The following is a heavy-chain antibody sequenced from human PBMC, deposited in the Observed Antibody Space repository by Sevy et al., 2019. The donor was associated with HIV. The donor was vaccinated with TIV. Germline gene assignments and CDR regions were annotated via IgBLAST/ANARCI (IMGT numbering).Heavy chain of an antibody. Sequence: GGSLRLSCAVSGFTLHDYGMSWVRQAPGKGLEWVSYISSSGNIIFYTESVKGRFTISRDIALNSLYLQMNSLRAEDTAVYYCARAAYCSGDCHSFLLYYSYGMDVWGQGTTVTVSS. J-gene: IGHJ6*02. CDR3: ARAAYCSGDCHSFLLYYSYGMDV. CDR1: GFTLHDYG. CDR2: ISSSGNII. D-gene: IGHD2-21*02. V-gene: IGHV3-48*01.